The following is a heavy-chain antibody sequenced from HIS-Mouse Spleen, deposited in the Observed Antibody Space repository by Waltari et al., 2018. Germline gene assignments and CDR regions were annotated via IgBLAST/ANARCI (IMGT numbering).Heavy chain of an antibody. CDR2: IYYSGST. V-gene: IGHV4-39*07. J-gene: IGHJ2*01. Sequence: QLQLQESGPGLVQPSETLSLTCTVPGGSISSSSYSRGWIRQPPGKGLEWIGSIYYSGSTYYNPSLKSRVTISVDTSKNQFSLKLSSVTAADTAVYYCAREIPYSSSWYDWYFDLWGRGTLVTVSS. D-gene: IGHD6-13*01. CDR1: GGSISSSSYS. CDR3: AREIPYSSSWYDWYFDL.